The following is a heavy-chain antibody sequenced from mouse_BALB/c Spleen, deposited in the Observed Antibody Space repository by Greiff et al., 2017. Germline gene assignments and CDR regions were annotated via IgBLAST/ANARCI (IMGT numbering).Heavy chain of an antibody. Sequence: EVQLQQSGAELVKPGASVKLSCTASGFNIKDNYMYWVKQRPEQGLEWIGRIDPANGNTKYDPKFPGKATITADTSSNTAYLQLSSLTSEDTAVYNCARSWADFAYWGQGTTLTVSS. J-gene: IGHJ2*01. CDR2: IDPANGNT. CDR3: ARSWADFAY. V-gene: IGHV14-3*02. D-gene: IGHD4-1*01. CDR1: GFNIKDNY.